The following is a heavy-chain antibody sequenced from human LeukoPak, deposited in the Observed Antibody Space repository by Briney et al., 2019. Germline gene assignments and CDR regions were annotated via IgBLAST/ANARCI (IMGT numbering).Heavy chain of an antibody. J-gene: IGHJ4*02. CDR3: ARESGDVTMIVVSEGYFDY. Sequence: GGSLRLSCAASGFTFSSYSMNWVRQAPGKGLEWVSSISSSSSYIYYADSVKGRFTISRDNAENSLYLQMNSLSAEDTAVYYCARESGDVTMIVVSEGYFDYWGQGTLVTVSS. D-gene: IGHD3-22*01. CDR2: ISSSSSYI. CDR1: GFTFSSYS. V-gene: IGHV3-21*01.